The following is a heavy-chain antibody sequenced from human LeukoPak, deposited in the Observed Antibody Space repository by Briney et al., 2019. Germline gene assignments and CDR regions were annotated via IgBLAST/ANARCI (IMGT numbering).Heavy chain of an antibody. J-gene: IGHJ4*02. CDR2: IYHRSST. Sequence: PSETLSLTCAVSGYSISSGYYWGWIRQPPGEGLEGIGSIYHRSSTYYIPSLKSRVAISVDTSKNQFSLRLSSVTATDAAIYYCERERSSSSDYWGQGTLVTVSS. V-gene: IGHV4-38-2*02. CDR1: GYSISSGYY. CDR3: ERERSSSSDY. D-gene: IGHD6-6*01.